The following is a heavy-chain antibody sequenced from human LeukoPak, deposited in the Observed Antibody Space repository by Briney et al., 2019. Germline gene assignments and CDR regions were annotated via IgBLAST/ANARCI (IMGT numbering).Heavy chain of an antibody. J-gene: IGHJ4*02. V-gene: IGHV3-23*01. CDR2: ISGSGGST. CDR1: GFTFNTYA. Sequence: GGSLRLSCAASGFTFNTYAMSWVRQAPGKGLEWVSAISGSGGSTYYADSVKGRFTISRDNSKNTLYLQMNSLRAEDTAVYYCAKSSFHSSGYHYDLDYFDYWGQGTLVTVSS. D-gene: IGHD3-22*01. CDR3: AKSSFHSSGYHYDLDYFDY.